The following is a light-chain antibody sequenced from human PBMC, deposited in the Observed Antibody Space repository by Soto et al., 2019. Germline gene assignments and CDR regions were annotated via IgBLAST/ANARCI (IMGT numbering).Light chain of an antibody. J-gene: IGKJ1*01. CDR3: QQYHSSPWT. CDR2: GAF. V-gene: IGKV3-20*01. CDR1: QSIPNNN. Sequence: EVVLTQSPDTLSLSPGESATLSCRASQSIPNNNLAWYQQKPGQAPRLLFYGAFNRASGIPDRFSGSGSGTDFTLTISRVEPVDFAVYSCQQYHSSPWTFGQGTKVDIK.